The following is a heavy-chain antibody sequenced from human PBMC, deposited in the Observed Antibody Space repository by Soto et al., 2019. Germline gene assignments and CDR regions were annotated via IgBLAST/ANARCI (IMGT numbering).Heavy chain of an antibody. J-gene: IGHJ4*02. Sequence: ASVKVSCKASGYTFTSYDINWVRQATGQGLEWMGWMNPNSGNTGYAQKFQGRVTMTRNTSISTAYMELSSLRSEDTAVYYCARGGSFITGTTFSYYWGQGTLVTVSS. CDR1: GYTFTSYD. V-gene: IGHV1-8*01. CDR2: MNPNSGNT. CDR3: ARGGSFITGTTFSYY. D-gene: IGHD1-7*01.